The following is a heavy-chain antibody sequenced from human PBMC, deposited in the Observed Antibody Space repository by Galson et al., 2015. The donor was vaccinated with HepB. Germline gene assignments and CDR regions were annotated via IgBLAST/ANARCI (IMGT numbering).Heavy chain of an antibody. CDR3: ARDLGYSGYDY. CDR2: ISSSSSYI. D-gene: IGHD5-12*01. J-gene: IGHJ4*02. CDR1: GFTFSTYS. Sequence: SLRLSCAGSGFTFSTYSMNWVRQAPGKGLEWVSSISSSSSYIHYADSVKGRFTISRDNAKNSLFLQMGSLRAEDTAVYYCARDLGYSGYDYWGQGTLVTVSS. V-gene: IGHV3-21*01.